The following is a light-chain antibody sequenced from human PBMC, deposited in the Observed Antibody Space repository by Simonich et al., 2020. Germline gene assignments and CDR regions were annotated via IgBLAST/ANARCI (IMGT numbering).Light chain of an antibody. CDR2: YKSDSDK. J-gene: IGLJ2*01. Sequence: QAVLTQPASLYASPGASASLTCTLRSGINVGTYRIYWYKQKPGSPPQYLLRYKSDSDKQQASGVPSRFSGSKDASANAGILLISGLQSEDEADYYCMIWHSSAVVFGGGTKLTVL. CDR3: MIWHSSAVV. CDR1: SGINVGTYR. V-gene: IGLV5-45*01.